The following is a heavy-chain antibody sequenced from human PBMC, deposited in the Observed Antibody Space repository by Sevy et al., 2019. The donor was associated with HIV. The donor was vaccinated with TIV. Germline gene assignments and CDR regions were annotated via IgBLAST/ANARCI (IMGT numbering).Heavy chain of an antibody. J-gene: IGHJ4*02. Sequence: GGSLRLSCSASGFTFSSYAMHWVRQAPGKGLEYVSAISSNGGSTYYADSVKGRFTISRDNSKNTLYLQMSSLRAEDTAAYYCVVSRITMIVVVIVFDYWGQGTLVTVSS. CDR1: GFTFSSYA. CDR2: ISSNGGST. V-gene: IGHV3-64D*06. CDR3: VVSRITMIVVVIVFDY. D-gene: IGHD3-22*01.